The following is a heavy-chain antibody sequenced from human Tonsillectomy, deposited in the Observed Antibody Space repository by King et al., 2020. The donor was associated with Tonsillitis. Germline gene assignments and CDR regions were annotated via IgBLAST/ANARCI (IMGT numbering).Heavy chain of an antibody. V-gene: IGHV3-15*01. CDR3: TTHSAGRRYWYSDL. CDR1: GFTFSDVW. D-gene: IGHD1-14*01. CDR2: IRSKTDGGTS. Sequence: VQLVESGGGFVKPGGSLRLSCAASGFTFSDVWMNWVRQAPGKGLEWVGRIRSKTDGGTSDYAPPVTGRFSISRDDSKSMLYLQMNSLKTEDTAVYYCTTHSAGRRYWYSDLWGRGTLVTVSS. J-gene: IGHJ2*01.